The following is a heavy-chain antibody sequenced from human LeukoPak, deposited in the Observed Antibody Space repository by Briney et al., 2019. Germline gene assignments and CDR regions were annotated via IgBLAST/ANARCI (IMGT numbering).Heavy chain of an antibody. CDR2: ISSSSSYI. D-gene: IGHD2-15*01. CDR3: ARDSSGGSNDAFDI. V-gene: IGHV3-21*01. J-gene: IGHJ3*02. Sequence: PGGSLRLSCAASGFTFSSYSMNWVRQAPGKGLEWVSSISSSSSYIYYADSVKGRFTISRDNAKNSLYLQMNSLRDEDTAVYYCARDSSGGSNDAFDIWGQGTMVTVSS. CDR1: GFTFSSYS.